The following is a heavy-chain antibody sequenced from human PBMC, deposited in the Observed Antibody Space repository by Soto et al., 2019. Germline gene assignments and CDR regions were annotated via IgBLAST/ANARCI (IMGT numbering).Heavy chain of an antibody. D-gene: IGHD6-6*01. V-gene: IGHV3-23*01. CDR3: AKKYPGTRPFDY. J-gene: IGHJ4*02. CDR2: IGTNSDT. CDR1: GFTFSSYA. Sequence: GGSLRLSCAASGFTFSSYAMDWVRQAPGKGLEWVSAIGTNSDTYYADSVKGRFTISRDNFKTTLYLQMNSLRAEDTALYYCAKKYPGTRPFDYWGQGTLVTVSS.